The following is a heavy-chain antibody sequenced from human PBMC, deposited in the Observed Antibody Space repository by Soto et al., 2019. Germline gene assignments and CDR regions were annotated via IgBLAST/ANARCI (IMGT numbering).Heavy chain of an antibody. D-gene: IGHD5-12*01. CDR2: IYWDDDQ. J-gene: IGHJ4*02. CDR1: GFSLTTRGVG. CDR3: ARRRIYNGYDS. Sequence: QITLKESGPTLVKPTQTLTLTCTFSGFSLTTRGVGVGWIRQPPGKALEWLALIYWDDDQRYNPSLKNRLTLTKDTSKNQVVLTMTNIDPVDTGTYYCARRRIYNGYDSWGQGTLVTVSS. V-gene: IGHV2-5*02.